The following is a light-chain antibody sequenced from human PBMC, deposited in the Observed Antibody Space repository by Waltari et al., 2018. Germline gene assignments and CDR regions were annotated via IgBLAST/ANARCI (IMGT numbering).Light chain of an antibody. J-gene: IGLJ2*01. CDR3: SSYTSSSTVV. CDR1: SRDVATYNF. Sequence: QSALTQPASVSGSPGQSITISCTGTSRDVATYNFFPWYQQHPGKAPKLILFDVTNRPSGVSNRFSGSKSGNTASLTISGLQADDETHYYCSSYTSSSTVVFGGGTKLTVL. V-gene: IGLV2-14*03. CDR2: DVT.